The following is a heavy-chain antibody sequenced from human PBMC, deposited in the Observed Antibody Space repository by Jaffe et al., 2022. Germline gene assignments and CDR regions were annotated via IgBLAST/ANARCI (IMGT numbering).Heavy chain of an antibody. CDR2: IRSKAYGGTT. D-gene: IGHD4-17*01. CDR1: GFTFGDYA. Sequence: EVQLVESGGGLVQPGRSLRLSCTASGFTFGDYAMSWFRQAPGKGLEWVGFIRSKAYGGTTEYAASVKGRFTISRDDSKSIAYLQMNSLKTEDTAVYYCTRDLTTVTTPWYFDLWGRGTLVTVSS. V-gene: IGHV3-49*03. J-gene: IGHJ2*01. CDR3: TRDLTTVTTPWYFDL.